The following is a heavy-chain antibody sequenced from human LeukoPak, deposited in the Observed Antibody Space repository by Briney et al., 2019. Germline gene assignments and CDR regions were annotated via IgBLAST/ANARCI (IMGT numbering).Heavy chain of an antibody. Sequence: SETLSLTCTVSGGSISSYYWSRIRQPAGKGLEWIGRIYTSGSTNYNPSLKSRVTMSVDTSKNQFSLKLSSVTAADTAVYYCARDHRYCSSTSCHEEAFDIWGQGTMVTVSS. D-gene: IGHD2-2*01. CDR1: GGSISSYY. CDR3: ARDHRYCSSTSCHEEAFDI. J-gene: IGHJ3*02. CDR2: IYTSGST. V-gene: IGHV4-4*07.